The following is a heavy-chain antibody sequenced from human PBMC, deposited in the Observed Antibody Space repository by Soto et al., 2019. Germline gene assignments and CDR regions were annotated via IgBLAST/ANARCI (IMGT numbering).Heavy chain of an antibody. Sequence: QVQLVQSGAEVKKPGSSVEVSCKASGGTFSSYAISWVRQAPGQGLEWMGGIIPIFGTANYAQKFQGRVTITADKSTSTAYMELSSLRSEDTAVYYCARSDSSSWDPTPGYYYYGMDVWGQGTTVTVSS. D-gene: IGHD6-13*01. CDR1: GGTFSSYA. CDR3: ARSDSSSWDPTPGYYYYGMDV. CDR2: IIPIFGTA. V-gene: IGHV1-69*06. J-gene: IGHJ6*02.